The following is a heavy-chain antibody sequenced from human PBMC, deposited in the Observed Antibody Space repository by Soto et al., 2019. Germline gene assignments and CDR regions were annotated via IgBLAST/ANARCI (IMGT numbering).Heavy chain of an antibody. CDR2: IDYSGST. D-gene: IGHD2-15*01. CDR3: GRHGCSGGRCYSIDY. Sequence: SETLSLTCTVSGGSISGSNNYWGWIRQPPGKGLEWIGSIDYSGSTYYNPSLKSRVTISVDTPKNQFSLRLSSVTAADTAVYYCGRHGCSGGRCYSIDYWGQGTMVTVSS. J-gene: IGHJ4*02. CDR1: GGSISGSNNY. V-gene: IGHV4-39*01.